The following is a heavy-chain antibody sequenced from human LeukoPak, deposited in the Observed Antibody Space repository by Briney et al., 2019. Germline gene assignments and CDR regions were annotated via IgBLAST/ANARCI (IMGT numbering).Heavy chain of an antibody. J-gene: IGHJ6*03. CDR2: INPSGGST. CDR3: ARDSCSSTSCYTVSEASYYMDV. CDR1: GYTFTSYY. V-gene: IGHV1-46*01. D-gene: IGHD2-2*02. Sequence: GASVKVSCKASGYTFTSYYMHWVRHAPGQGLEWMGIINPSGGSTSYAQKFQGRVTMTRDMSTSTVYMELSSLRSEDTAVYYCARDSCSSTSCYTVSEASYYMDVWGKGTTVTVSS.